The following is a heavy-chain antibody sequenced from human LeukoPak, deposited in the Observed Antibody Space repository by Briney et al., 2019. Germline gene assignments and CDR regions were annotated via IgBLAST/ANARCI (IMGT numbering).Heavy chain of an antibody. Sequence: GGSLRLSCTASGFTFGDYAMSWVRQAPGKGLEWVGFIRSKAYGGTTEYAASVKGRFTISGDDSKSIAYLQMNSLKTEDTAVYYCTRKGGPTLDYWGQGTLVTVSS. J-gene: IGHJ4*02. D-gene: IGHD3-16*01. CDR2: IRSKAYGGTT. CDR1: GFTFGDYA. CDR3: TRKGGPTLDY. V-gene: IGHV3-49*04.